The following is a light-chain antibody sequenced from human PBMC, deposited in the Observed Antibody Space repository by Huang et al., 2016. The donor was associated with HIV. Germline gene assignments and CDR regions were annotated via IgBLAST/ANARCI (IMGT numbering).Light chain of an antibody. Sequence: DIQMTQSPSSLSASVGDRVTITCRASQGITKSLVWYQQKPGKAPKLLLFATSRLERRVPSRFSGSGSGADFPLTINSLQPGDFATSYCQQYYNTPYTCGQGTKLEIK. J-gene: IGKJ2*01. V-gene: IGKV1-NL1*01. CDR2: ATS. CDR3: QQYYNTPYT. CDR1: QGITKS.